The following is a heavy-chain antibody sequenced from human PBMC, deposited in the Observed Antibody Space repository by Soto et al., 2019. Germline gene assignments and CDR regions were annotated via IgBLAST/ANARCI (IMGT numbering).Heavy chain of an antibody. CDR2: ISWNSGSI. J-gene: IGHJ6*02. CDR3: AKGQLAYYYYYGMDV. CDR1: GFTFDDYA. Sequence: SLRLSCAASGFTFDDYAMHWVRQAPGKGLEWVSGISWNSGSIGYADSVKGRFTISRGNAKNSLYLQMNSLRAEDTALYYCAKGQLAYYYYYGMDVWGQGTTVTVSS. V-gene: IGHV3-9*01. D-gene: IGHD6-13*01.